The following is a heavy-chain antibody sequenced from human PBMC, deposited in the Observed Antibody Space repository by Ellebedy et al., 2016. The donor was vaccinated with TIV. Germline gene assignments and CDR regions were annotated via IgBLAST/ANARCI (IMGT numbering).Heavy chain of an antibody. CDR3: GNGYPST. Sequence: GESLKISCASSGFPFSSQWMYWVRQPPGKGLVWVSRIKGDGSITSYADSVKGRFTISRDNAKNTLFLQMNGLRVEDTAMYYCGNGYPSTWGQGTLVIVSS. D-gene: IGHD5-18*01. CDR1: GFPFSSQW. CDR2: IKGDGSIT. V-gene: IGHV3-74*01. J-gene: IGHJ5*02.